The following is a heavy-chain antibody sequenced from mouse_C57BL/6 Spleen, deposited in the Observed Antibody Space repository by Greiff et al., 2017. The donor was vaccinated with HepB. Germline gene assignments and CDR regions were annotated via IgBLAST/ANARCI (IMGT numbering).Heavy chain of an antibody. D-gene: IGHD2-4*01. CDR2: IYPRDGST. J-gene: IGHJ3*01. Sequence: VQLQQSGPELVKPGASVKLSCKASGYTFTSYDINWVKQRPGQGLEWIGWIYPRDGSTKYNEKFKGKATLTVDTSSSTAYMELHSLTSEDSAVYCCARPYDDDGGSFAYWGQGTLVTVSA. V-gene: IGHV1-85*01. CDR3: ARPYDDDGGSFAY. CDR1: GYTFTSYD.